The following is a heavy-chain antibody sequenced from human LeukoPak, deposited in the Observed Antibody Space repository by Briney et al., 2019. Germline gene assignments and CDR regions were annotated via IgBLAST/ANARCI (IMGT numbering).Heavy chain of an antibody. D-gene: IGHD3-22*01. CDR1: GDSLSTYY. CDR3: ARATYYYDSSGYYYYFDQ. J-gene: IGHJ4*02. V-gene: IGHV4-59*08. CDR2: IYYSGRT. Sequence: SETLSLTCTVSGDSLSTYYWSWIRHPPGKGPEWIGNIYYSGRTNYNPSLKSRVTISVGTSKNHFSLNLTSVTAADSAVYFCARATYYYDSSGYYYYFDQWGQGTLVTVSS.